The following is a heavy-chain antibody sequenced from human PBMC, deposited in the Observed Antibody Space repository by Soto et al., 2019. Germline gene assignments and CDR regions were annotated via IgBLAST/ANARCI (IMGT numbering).Heavy chain of an antibody. CDR1: GFTFSSYA. V-gene: IGHV3-30-3*01. Sequence: SGGSLRLSCAASGFTFSSYAMHWVRQAPGKGLEWVAVISYDGSNKYYADSVKGRFTISRDNSKNTLYLQMNSLRAGDTAVYYCARDQVVPAARRGMDVWGQGTTVTVSS. D-gene: IGHD2-2*01. J-gene: IGHJ6*02. CDR3: ARDQVVPAARRGMDV. CDR2: ISYDGSNK.